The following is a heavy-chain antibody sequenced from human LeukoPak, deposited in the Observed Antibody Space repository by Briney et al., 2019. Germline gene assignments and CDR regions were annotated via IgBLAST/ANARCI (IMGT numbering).Heavy chain of an antibody. Sequence: GGSLRLSCAASGFTFSSYNMNWVPQAPGKGVGGGSSTSSSSSYIYYADSVKGRFTISRDNAKNSLYLQMNSLRAEDTAVYYCALDYYDSSGTRAGGAFDIWGQGTMVTVSS. J-gene: IGHJ3*02. CDR3: ALDYYDSSGTRAGGAFDI. CDR1: GFTFSSYN. V-gene: IGHV3-21*01. D-gene: IGHD3-22*01. CDR2: TSSSSSYI.